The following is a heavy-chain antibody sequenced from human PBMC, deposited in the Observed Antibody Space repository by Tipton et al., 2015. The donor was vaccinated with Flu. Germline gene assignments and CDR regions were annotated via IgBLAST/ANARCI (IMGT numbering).Heavy chain of an antibody. V-gene: IGHV4-59*08. CDR3: AATGLVRGAFDY. J-gene: IGHJ4*02. CDR2: IYSSGST. Sequence: LRLSCTVSGGSISNYYWSWIRQPPGKGLEWIGYIYSSGSTNYSPSLKSRVTISVDTSKNQFSLKVSSVTAADTAVYYCAATGLVRGAFDYWGQGRLVTVSS. D-gene: IGHD3-10*01. CDR1: GGSISNYY.